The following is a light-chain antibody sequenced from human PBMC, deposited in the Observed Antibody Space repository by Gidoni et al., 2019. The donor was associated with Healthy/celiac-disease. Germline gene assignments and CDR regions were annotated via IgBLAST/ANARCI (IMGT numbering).Light chain of an antibody. Sequence: DIQMTQSPSTLSASVGDRVTITCRASQSISCGLAWYQQKPGKAPKLLIYKASSLESGVPSRFSGSGSGTEFTLTISSLQSDDFATYYCQQYNSYSPRTFGGGTKVEIK. J-gene: IGKJ4*02. V-gene: IGKV1-5*03. CDR3: QQYNSYSPRT. CDR1: QSISCG. CDR2: KAS.